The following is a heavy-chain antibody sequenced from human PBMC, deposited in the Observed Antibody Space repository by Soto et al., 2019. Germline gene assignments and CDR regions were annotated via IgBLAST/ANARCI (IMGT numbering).Heavy chain of an antibody. Sequence: GGSLRLSCATSGFTFSIYAMSWVRQAPGKGLEWVSGISGSTGSTYYADSVKGRFTISRDNSKNTLYLQMNSLRAEDTAVYYCAKDLLYDYDSRTIQGCFDLWGQGTRVTVAS. J-gene: IGHJ4*02. CDR2: ISGSTGST. CDR3: AKDLLYDYDSRTIQGCFDL. V-gene: IGHV3-23*01. D-gene: IGHD3-22*01. CDR1: GFTFSIYA.